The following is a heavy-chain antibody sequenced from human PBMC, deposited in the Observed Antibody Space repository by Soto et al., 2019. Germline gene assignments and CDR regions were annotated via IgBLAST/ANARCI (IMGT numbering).Heavy chain of an antibody. CDR3: ARTIAAGCGRRYFDL. J-gene: IGHJ2*01. V-gene: IGHV3-11*05. Sequence: QVQLVESGGGLVKPGGSLRLSCAASGFTFSDYYMSWIRQAPGKGLEWVSYINSSSSYTNYADSVKGRFTISRDNAKNSLQLQMNSLRAEDTAVYYCARTIAAGCGRRYFDLWGRGTLVTVSS. CDR1: GFTFSDYY. D-gene: IGHD6-13*01. CDR2: INSSSSYT.